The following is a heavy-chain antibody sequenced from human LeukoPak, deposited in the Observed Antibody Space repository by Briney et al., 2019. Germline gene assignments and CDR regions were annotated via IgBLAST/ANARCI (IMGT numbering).Heavy chain of an antibody. CDR3: ARYSYGFNFDY. V-gene: IGHV4-31*03. CDR1: GGSISSGGYY. Sequence: SETLSLTCTVSGGSISSGGYYWSWIRQHPGKGLEWIGYIYYSGSTYYNPSLKSRVTISVDTSKNQFSLKLSSVIAADTAVYYCARYSYGFNFDYWGQGTLVTVSS. CDR2: IYYSGST. J-gene: IGHJ4*02. D-gene: IGHD5-18*01.